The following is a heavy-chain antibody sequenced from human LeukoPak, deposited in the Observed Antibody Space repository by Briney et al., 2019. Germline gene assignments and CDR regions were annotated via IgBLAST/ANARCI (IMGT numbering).Heavy chain of an antibody. Sequence: GGSLRLSCAGSGFTDSSNYMSWVRQAPGKGLEGVSVIYSGGSTYYADSVKGRFTISRDNSKNTLYLQMNSLRAEDTAVYYCARGSSVTLSFDYWGQGTLVTVSS. CDR1: GFTDSSNY. D-gene: IGHD4-17*01. J-gene: IGHJ4*02. CDR3: ARGSSVTLSFDY. V-gene: IGHV3-66*01. CDR2: IYSGGST.